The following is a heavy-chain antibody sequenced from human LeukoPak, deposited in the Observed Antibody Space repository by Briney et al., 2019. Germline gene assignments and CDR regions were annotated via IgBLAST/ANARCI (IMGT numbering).Heavy chain of an antibody. J-gene: IGHJ4*02. D-gene: IGHD3-3*01. CDR2: IEKDGTEK. Sequence: GGSLRLSCAASGFTFSNAWMSWVRRAPEKGLEWVADIEKDGTEKYYVDSVKGRLTISRDNARNSVFLQMDSLRVEDTAVYYCSWSGEADWGQGTLVTVSS. CDR3: SWSGEAD. CDR1: GFTFSNAW. V-gene: IGHV3-7*01.